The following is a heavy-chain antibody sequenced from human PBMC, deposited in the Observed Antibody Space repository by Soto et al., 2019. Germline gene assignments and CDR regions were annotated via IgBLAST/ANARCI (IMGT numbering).Heavy chain of an antibody. CDR1: GFTFKESA. J-gene: IGHJ4*02. CDR3: VKGPGSGWVWYFDN. V-gene: IGHV3-23*01. D-gene: IGHD6-19*01. Sequence: GGSLRLSCAASGFTFKESAMNWVRQAPGKGLEWVASISDTGASTWYAESVRGRLSISRDNSKTTLYLPMNSLRGEDTAVYYCVKGPGSGWVWYFDNWGQGTLVTVSS. CDR2: ISDTGAST.